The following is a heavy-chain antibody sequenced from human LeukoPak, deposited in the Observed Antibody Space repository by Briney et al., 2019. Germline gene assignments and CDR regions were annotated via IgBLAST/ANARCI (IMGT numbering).Heavy chain of an antibody. D-gene: IGHD3-22*01. J-gene: IGHJ4*02. CDR3: ARDLLDYYDSSGYTFDY. CDR2: INGDGSST. CDR1: GFTFSNYW. V-gene: IGHV3-74*01. Sequence: GGSLRLSCAASGFTFSNYWMHWVRQAPGKGLVWVARINGDGSSTRHADSVKGRFTISRDNAKNSLYLQMNSLRDEDTAVYYCARDLLDYYDSSGYTFDYWGQGTLVTVSS.